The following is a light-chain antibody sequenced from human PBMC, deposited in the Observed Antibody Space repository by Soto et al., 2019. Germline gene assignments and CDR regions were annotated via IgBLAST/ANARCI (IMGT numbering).Light chain of an antibody. CDR2: SNN. V-gene: IGLV1-44*01. J-gene: IGLJ1*01. CDR3: AAWDDSLTVYV. Sequence: QSALTQPPSASGTPGQRVTISCSGSSSNIGSNTVNWYQQLPGTAPKLLIYSNNQRPSGVPDRFSGSKSGTSASLAISGLQSEDDVDYYCAAWDDSLTVYVFVTGTNVTVL. CDR1: SSNIGSNT.